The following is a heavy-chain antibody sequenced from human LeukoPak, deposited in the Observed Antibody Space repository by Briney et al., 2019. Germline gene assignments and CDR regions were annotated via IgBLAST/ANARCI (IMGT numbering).Heavy chain of an antibody. J-gene: IGHJ4*02. CDR2: FDPEDGET. Sequence: ASVTXSCKVSGYTLTELSMHWVRQAPGKGLEWMGGFDPEDGETIYAQKFQGRVTMTEDTSTDTAYMELSSLRSEDTAVYYCARVRKLCGGDCSFDYWGQGTLVTVSS. D-gene: IGHD2-21*02. CDR3: ARVRKLCGGDCSFDY. V-gene: IGHV1-24*01. CDR1: GYTLTELS.